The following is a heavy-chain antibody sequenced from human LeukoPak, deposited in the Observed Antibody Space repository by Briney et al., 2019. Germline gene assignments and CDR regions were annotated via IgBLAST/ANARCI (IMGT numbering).Heavy chain of an antibody. J-gene: IGHJ4*02. V-gene: IGHV4-59*01. D-gene: IGHD2-15*01. CDR1: GGSISTYY. Sequence: ASETLFLTCTVSGGSISTYYWSWIRQPPGKGLEWIGYIYYTGSTSYNPSLKSRVTMSLDASKNQFSLELNSVTPADTAVYYCASDQDCSGGSCYLPWGQGTLVTVSS. CDR3: ASDQDCSGGSCYLP. CDR2: IYYTGST.